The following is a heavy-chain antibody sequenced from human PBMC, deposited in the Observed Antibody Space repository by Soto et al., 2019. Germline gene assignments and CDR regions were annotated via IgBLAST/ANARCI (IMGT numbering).Heavy chain of an antibody. CDR2: IHQSGST. CDR1: GGFISTLNW. Sequence: SETLSLTCAVSGGFISTLNWWSWVRQPPGKGLEWIGEIHQSGSTNYKPSLKSRVTISVDKSKNQFSLNLRSTTAADTAVYYCARDLWGYCGTDCYPLDVWGQGTTVTVSS. D-gene: IGHD2-21*02. V-gene: IGHV4-4*02. CDR3: ARDLWGYCGTDCYPLDV. J-gene: IGHJ6*02.